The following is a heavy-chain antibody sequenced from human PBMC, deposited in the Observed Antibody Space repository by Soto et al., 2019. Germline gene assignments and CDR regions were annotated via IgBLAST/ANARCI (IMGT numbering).Heavy chain of an antibody. D-gene: IGHD5-18*01. CDR2: ISSSGST. CDR1: GASVNFGDYY. J-gene: IGHJ6*03. CDR3: ARDSREDSHGYSDYYMDV. Sequence: PSETLSLTCTVSGASVNFGDYYWSWIRRPPGKGLEWIGYISSSGSTSYNPSLKSRVSISLDTSNNHFSLNLNSVTAADPAVYYGARDSREDSHGYSDYYMDVWGKGPTVTVSS. V-gene: IGHV4-30-4*08.